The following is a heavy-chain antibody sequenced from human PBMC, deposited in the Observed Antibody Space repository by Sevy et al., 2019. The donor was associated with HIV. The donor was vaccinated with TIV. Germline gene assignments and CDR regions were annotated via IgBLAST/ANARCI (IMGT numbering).Heavy chain of an antibody. J-gene: IGHJ4*02. CDR3: AKHSGANYPWYFDY. CDR1: GFTFSIYA. Sequence: GGSLRLSCAASGFTFSIYAMNWVRQAPGKGLEWVAVLSGRGEYTFYADSVKGRFTISRDNSKNMVYLQMNSLRVEDTAVYYCAKHSGANYPWYFDYWGQGTLVTVSS. CDR2: LSGRGEYT. D-gene: IGHD6-19*01. V-gene: IGHV3-23*01.